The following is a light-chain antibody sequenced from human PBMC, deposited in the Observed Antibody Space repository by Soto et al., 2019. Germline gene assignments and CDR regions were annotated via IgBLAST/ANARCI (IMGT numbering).Light chain of an antibody. J-gene: IGLJ3*02. CDR3: AAWDDSLSALV. V-gene: IGLV1-47*01. Sequence: QSVLTQPPSASGTPGQRVTISCSGSSSNIESNYVYWYQQLPGSAPKLLIYRNDQRPSGVADRLSGSKSGTSASLAMSGLRSEDGADYYCAAWDDSLSALVFGGGTKLTVL. CDR2: RND. CDR1: SSNIESNY.